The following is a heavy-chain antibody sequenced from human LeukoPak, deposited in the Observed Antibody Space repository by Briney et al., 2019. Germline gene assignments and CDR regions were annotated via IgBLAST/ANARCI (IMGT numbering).Heavy chain of an antibody. V-gene: IGHV1-18*01. CDR1: GYTFTSYG. D-gene: IGHD4-17*01. CDR3: ARQSTVNANWYFDL. CDR2: ISAYNGNT. Sequence: ASVKVSCKASGYTFTSYGISWVRQAPGQGLEWMGWISAYNGNTNYAQKLQGRVTMTTDTSTSTAYMELRSLRSEDTAVYYCARQSTVNANWYFDLWGRGTLVTVSS. J-gene: IGHJ2*01.